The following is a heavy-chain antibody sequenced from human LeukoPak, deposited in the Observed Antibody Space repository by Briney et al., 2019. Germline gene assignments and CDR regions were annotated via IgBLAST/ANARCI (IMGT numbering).Heavy chain of an antibody. J-gene: IGHJ4*02. Sequence: GGSLRLSCAVSGFTVSGNYMSWVRQAPGKGLEWVSLIYSGGTTYYADSVKGRFTISRDNSKNTLYLQMNSLRAEDTAVYYCANGGYYDSSGYYYQNYWGQGTLVTVSS. D-gene: IGHD3-22*01. V-gene: IGHV3-53*01. CDR1: GFTVSGNY. CDR2: IYSGGTT. CDR3: ANGGYYDSSGYYYQNY.